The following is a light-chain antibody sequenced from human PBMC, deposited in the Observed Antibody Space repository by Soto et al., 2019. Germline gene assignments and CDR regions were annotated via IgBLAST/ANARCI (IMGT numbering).Light chain of an antibody. CDR3: QKYNSAPRLT. CDR1: QGISNY. CDR2: AAS. J-gene: IGKJ4*01. V-gene: IGKV1-27*01. Sequence: DIQMTQSPSSLSASVGDRVTITCRASQGISNYLAWYQQKPGKVPKLLIYAASTLQSGVLSRFSGSGSGTDFTLTISSLLPEDVATYYCQKYNSAPRLTFGGGTKVEIK.